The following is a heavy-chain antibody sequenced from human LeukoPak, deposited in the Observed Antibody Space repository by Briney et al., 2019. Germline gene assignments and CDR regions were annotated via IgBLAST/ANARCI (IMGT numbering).Heavy chain of an antibody. CDR3: ASYCSSTSCYAGFDY. Sequence: GGSLTLSCAASGFTFSSYSMNWVRQAPGKGLEWVASISSSSSYIYYADSVKGRFTISRDNAKNSLYLQMNSLRAEDTAVYYCASYCSSTSCYAGFDYWGQGTLVTVSS. J-gene: IGHJ4*02. D-gene: IGHD2-2*01. CDR1: GFTFSSYS. V-gene: IGHV3-21*01. CDR2: ISSSSSYI.